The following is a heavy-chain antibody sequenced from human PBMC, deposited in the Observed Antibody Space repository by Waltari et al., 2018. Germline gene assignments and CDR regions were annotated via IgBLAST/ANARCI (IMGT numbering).Heavy chain of an antibody. CDR2: LRNTGGT. D-gene: IGHD3-22*01. CDR3: ARLPTKYFDSLGWGFFDQ. V-gene: IGHV4-59*08. Sequence: HVQLQESGPGLVKPSETLSPTCTVSGDFLSDDPWTWIRQAPGKGLAWIAYLRNTGGTKCTPSLESRVTVSAVTSKKQFSLRLTSVTAADTAVYYCARLPTKYFDSLGWGFFDQWGQGILVTVSS. CDR1: GDFLSDDP. J-gene: IGHJ4*02.